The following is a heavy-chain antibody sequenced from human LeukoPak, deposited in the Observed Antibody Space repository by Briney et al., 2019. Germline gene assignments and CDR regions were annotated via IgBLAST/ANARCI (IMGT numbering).Heavy chain of an antibody. J-gene: IGHJ3*02. CDR3: ARCDYDAFDI. V-gene: IGHV3-15*07. CDR1: GFSFSDAW. D-gene: IGHD4-17*01. CDR2: IRSKADGGTP. Sequence: GGSLRLSCAASGFSFSDAWMNWVRQAPGKGLEWVGHIRSKADGGTPDYIAPVKGRFTISRDDSKNTLYLQMNSLRAEDTAVYYCARCDYDAFDIWGQGTMVTVSS.